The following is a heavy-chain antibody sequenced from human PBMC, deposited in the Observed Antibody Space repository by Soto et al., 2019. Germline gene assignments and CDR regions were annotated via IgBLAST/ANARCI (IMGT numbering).Heavy chain of an antibody. Sequence: SETLSLTCTVTGGSISVYYWSWMRRPPGKGLEWIGYIYNSGSTHSNPSLQSRVTISVDTSKNQFSLKLSSVTAADTGIYYCARARITMVREVIKYNMDVWGQGTTVT. CDR1: GGSISVYY. J-gene: IGHJ6*02. CDR3: ARARITMVREVIKYNMDV. D-gene: IGHD3-10*01. CDR2: IYNSGST. V-gene: IGHV4-59*01.